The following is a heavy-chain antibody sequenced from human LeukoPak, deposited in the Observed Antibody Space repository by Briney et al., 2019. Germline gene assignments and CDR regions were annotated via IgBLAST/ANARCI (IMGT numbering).Heavy chain of an antibody. D-gene: IGHD3-10*01. CDR2: IYYSGST. CDR1: GVSISSRSYY. J-gene: IGHJ6*03. Sequence: SETLSLTCTVSGVSISSRSYYWGWIRQPPGKGLEWIGSIYYSGSTNYNPSLKSRVTISVDTSKNQFSLKLSSVTAADTAVYYCARESVTYGSGSPKYYYYYMDVWGKGTTVTISS. V-gene: IGHV4-39*07. CDR3: ARESVTYGSGSPKYYYYYMDV.